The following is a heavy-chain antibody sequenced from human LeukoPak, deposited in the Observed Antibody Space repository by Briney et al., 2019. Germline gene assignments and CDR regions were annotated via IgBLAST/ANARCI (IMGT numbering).Heavy chain of an antibody. Sequence: SVKVSCKASGGAFSSYTITWVRQAPGQGLEWMGGIIPIFGTANYAQKFQGRVTITADESTSTAYMELSSLRSEDTAVYYCARYSNSRYGARGYYYGMDVWGQGTTVTVSS. CDR1: GGAFSSYT. CDR3: ARYSNSRYGARGYYYGMDV. J-gene: IGHJ6*02. CDR2: IIPIFGTA. D-gene: IGHD6-13*01. V-gene: IGHV1-69*13.